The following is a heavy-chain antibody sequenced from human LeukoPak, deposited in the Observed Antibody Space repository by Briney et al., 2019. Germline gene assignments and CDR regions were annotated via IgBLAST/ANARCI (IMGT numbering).Heavy chain of an antibody. V-gene: IGHV3-48*03. CDR3: ARDGGYYDSSGYYKTPPDDY. CDR2: ISSSGSTI. CDR1: GFTFSSYE. Sequence: PGGSLRLSCAASGFTFSSYEMNWVRQAPGKGLEWVSYISSSGSTIYYADSVKGRFTISRDNAKNSLYLQMNSLRAEDTAVYYCARDGGYYDSSGYYKTPPDDYWGQGTLVTVSS. J-gene: IGHJ4*02. D-gene: IGHD3-22*01.